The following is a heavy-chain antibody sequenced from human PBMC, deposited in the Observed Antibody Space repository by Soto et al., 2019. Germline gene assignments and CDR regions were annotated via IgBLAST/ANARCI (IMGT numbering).Heavy chain of an antibody. CDR3: ARDRNLYCSGGSCYYYYYMDV. V-gene: IGHV3-74*01. D-gene: IGHD2-15*01. J-gene: IGHJ6*03. CDR2: INSDGSST. CDR1: GFTFSSYW. Sequence: GGSLRLSCAASGFTFSSYWMHWVRQAPGKGLVWVSRINSDGSSTSYADSVKGRFTISRDNAKNTLYLQMNSLRAEDTAVYYCARDRNLYCSGGSCYYYYYMDVWGKGTTVTVSS.